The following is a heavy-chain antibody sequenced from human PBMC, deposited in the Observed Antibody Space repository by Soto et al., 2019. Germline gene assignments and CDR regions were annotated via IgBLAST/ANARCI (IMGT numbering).Heavy chain of an antibody. CDR2: ISYDGSNT. V-gene: IGHV3-33*01. D-gene: IGHD3-10*01. CDR3: ARDASRFALFYFDY. Sequence: QVQLVESGGGVVQHGRSLRLSCAASGFSFSNNDMQWVRQAPGKGLEWVAGISYDGSNTYYGDSVKGRFTISRDNSKDTLYLQMSSLRVEDAAVYFCARDASRFALFYFDYWGQGTLVTVSS. CDR1: GFSFSNND. J-gene: IGHJ4*02.